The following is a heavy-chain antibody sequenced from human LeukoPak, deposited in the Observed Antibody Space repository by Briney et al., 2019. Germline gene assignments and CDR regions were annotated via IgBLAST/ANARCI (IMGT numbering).Heavy chain of an antibody. CDR2: ISGSGGST. D-gene: IGHD3-10*01. CDR1: GFTFSSYA. V-gene: IGHV3-23*01. J-gene: IGHJ4*02. CDR3: AKGVDYYGSGSYYNDHFDY. Sequence: PGGSLRLSCAASGFTFSSYAMSWVRQAPGKGLEWVSAISGSGGSTYYADSVKGRFTISRDNSKNTLYLQMNSLRAEDTAVYYCAKGVDYYGSGSYYNDHFDYWGQGTLVTVSS.